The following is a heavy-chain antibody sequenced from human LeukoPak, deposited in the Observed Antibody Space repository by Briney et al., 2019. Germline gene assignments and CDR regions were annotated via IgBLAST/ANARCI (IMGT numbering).Heavy chain of an antibody. Sequence: SETLSLTCAVYGGSFSGFYWSWIRQPPGKGLEWIGEIHHSGITNYNPSLKRRVTMSIDTSKNQFSLKLTSVTAADTAIYYCARVGGMLTINNEAFDIWGQGTVVTVS. D-gene: IGHD5-24*01. J-gene: IGHJ3*02. CDR3: ARVGGMLTINNEAFDI. CDR1: GGSFSGFY. CDR2: IHHSGIT. V-gene: IGHV4-34*01.